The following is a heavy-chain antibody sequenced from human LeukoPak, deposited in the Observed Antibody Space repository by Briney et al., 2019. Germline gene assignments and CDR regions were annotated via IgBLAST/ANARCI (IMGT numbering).Heavy chain of an antibody. CDR2: ISVYNGNT. Sequence: ASVKVSCKVSGYTLTELSIHWVRQAPGQGLEWMGWISVYNGNTNYAQKLQGRVTVTTDTSTSTAYMELRSLRSDDTAVYYCARDIGYYDSSVFQPFDPWGQGTLVTVSS. CDR3: ARDIGYYDSSVFQPFDP. V-gene: IGHV1-18*01. D-gene: IGHD3-22*01. J-gene: IGHJ5*02. CDR1: GYTLTELS.